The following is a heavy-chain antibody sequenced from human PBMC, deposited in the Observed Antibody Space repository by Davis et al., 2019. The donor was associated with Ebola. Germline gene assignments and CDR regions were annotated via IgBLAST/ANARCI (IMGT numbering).Heavy chain of an antibody. CDR2: INPNSGGT. CDR3: ARDLAVTTEYAFDI. J-gene: IGHJ3*02. V-gene: IGHV1-2*02. Sequence: ASVKVSCKASGYTFTGYYMHWVRQAPGQGLEWMGWINPNSGGTNYAQKFQGRVTMTRDTSISTAYMELSRLRSDDTAVYYCARDLAVTTEYAFDIWGQGTMVTVSS. D-gene: IGHD4-17*01. CDR1: GYTFTGYY.